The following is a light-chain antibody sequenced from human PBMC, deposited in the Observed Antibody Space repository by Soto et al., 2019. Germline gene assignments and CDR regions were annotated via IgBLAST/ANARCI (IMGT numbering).Light chain of an antibody. J-gene: IGKJ2*01. Sequence: EIVMTQSPATLSVSPGERATLSCRASQRISNNLAWYQQKAGQAPRVLIYGASTRATGIPARFSGSGSETEFTLTISSLQSEDFAVYYCQQYNNWPPYTFGQGTKLEIK. CDR3: QQYNNWPPYT. CDR1: QRISNN. CDR2: GAS. V-gene: IGKV3-15*01.